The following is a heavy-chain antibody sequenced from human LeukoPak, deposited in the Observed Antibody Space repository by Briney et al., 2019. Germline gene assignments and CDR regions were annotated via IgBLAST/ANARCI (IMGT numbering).Heavy chain of an antibody. V-gene: IGHV4-39*01. D-gene: IGHD3-3*01. Sequence: PSETLSLTCTVSGGSISSSSYYWGWIRQPRGKGLEWIGSIYYSGSTYYNPSLKSRITIAVERDKNRFSLKLSSVTAADTAVYYCARGDLLTIFGVVAEYFQHWGQGTLVTVSS. CDR2: IYYSGST. J-gene: IGHJ1*01. CDR1: GGSISSSSYY. CDR3: ARGDLLTIFGVVAEYFQH.